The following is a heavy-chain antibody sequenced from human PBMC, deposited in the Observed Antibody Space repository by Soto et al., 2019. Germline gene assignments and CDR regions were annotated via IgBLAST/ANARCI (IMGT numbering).Heavy chain of an antibody. CDR1: GFTFSSFA. D-gene: IGHD1-26*01. J-gene: IGHJ4*02. Sequence: QVQLVESGGGVLQPGRSLRLSCAASGFTFSSFAMHWVRQAPGKGLEWVAFISYDGSNTYYADSVKGRVTISRDNSKKTVYLEINSLRAEDTAVYHCAKDLPLGIVGARGHYFEYWGQGTLVTVSS. CDR2: ISYDGSNT. CDR3: AKDLPLGIVGARGHYFEY. V-gene: IGHV3-30-3*01.